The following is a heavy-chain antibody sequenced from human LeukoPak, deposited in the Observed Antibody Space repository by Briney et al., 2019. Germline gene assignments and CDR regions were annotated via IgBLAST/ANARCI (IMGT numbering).Heavy chain of an antibody. CDR1: GFTFSSHG. CDR2: ISYDGSNK. D-gene: IGHD2-2*01. Sequence: GGSLRLSCAASGFTFSSHGMHWVRQAPGKGLEWVAVISYDGSNKYYADSVKGRFTISRDNSKNTLYLQMNSLRAEDTAVYYCARDYCSSTSCYSDAFDIWGQGTMVTVSS. CDR3: ARDYCSSTSCYSDAFDI. J-gene: IGHJ3*02. V-gene: IGHV3-30*03.